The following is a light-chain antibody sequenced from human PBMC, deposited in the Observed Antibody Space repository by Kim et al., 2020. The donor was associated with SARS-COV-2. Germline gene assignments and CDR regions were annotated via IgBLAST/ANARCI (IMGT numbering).Light chain of an antibody. J-gene: IGKJ5*01. CDR1: QDNANY. CDR2: YAS. Sequence: VEDVTTTCRHAQDNANYWAWYPHKPASAPQLLIYYASTMQSGVPSRFCSSGSETDVTPTISSLQPEDFSTKYCRQLDTCPPITFGRGTRLEIK. V-gene: IGKV1D-43*01. CDR3: RQLDTCPPIT.